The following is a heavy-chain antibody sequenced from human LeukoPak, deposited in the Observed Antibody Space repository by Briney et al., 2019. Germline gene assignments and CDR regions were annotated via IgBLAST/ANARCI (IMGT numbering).Heavy chain of an antibody. V-gene: IGHV4-4*07. Sequence: SETLSLTCTVSGGSINNYYWSWIRQPAGKGLEWIGRIYTRGSTNYNPSLKSRVTMSVDMSKNQFSLKLSSVTAADTAAYYCARGRYCSADICSGGDAFDIWGQGTMVSVSS. CDR2: IYTRGST. J-gene: IGHJ3*02. CDR1: GGSINNYY. D-gene: IGHD2-15*01. CDR3: ARGRYCSADICSGGDAFDI.